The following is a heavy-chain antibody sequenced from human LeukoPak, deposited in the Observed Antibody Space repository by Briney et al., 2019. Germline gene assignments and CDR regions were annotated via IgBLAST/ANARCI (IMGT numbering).Heavy chain of an antibody. CDR2: ISGSGRNM. CDR1: GFTFSSYS. Sequence: PGGSLRLSCAASGFTFSSYSMTWVRQAPGKGLEWVSSISGSGRNMYYGVAVTGRFTISRDNAENSVSLQMNSLKADDTAVYYCVRGNGGSEEPDNWGQGTLVTVSS. CDR3: VRGNGGSEEPDN. J-gene: IGHJ4*02. V-gene: IGHV3-21*01. D-gene: IGHD5-12*01.